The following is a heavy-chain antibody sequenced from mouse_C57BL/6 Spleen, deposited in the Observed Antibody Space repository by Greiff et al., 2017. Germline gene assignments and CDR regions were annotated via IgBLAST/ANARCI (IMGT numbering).Heavy chain of an antibody. J-gene: IGHJ1*03. V-gene: IGHV1-72*01. CDR3: ARFITTVEGYWYFDV. D-gene: IGHD1-1*01. CDR1: GYTFTSYW. Sequence: QVQLMQPGAELVKPGASVKLSCKASGYTFTSYWMHWVKQRPGRGLEWIGRIDPNSGGTKYNEKFKSKATLTVDKPSSTAYMQLSSLTSEDSAVYYCARFITTVEGYWYFDVWGTGTTVTVSS. CDR2: IDPNSGGT.